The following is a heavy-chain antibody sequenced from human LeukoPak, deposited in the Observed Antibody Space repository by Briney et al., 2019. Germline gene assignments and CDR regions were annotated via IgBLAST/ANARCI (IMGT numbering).Heavy chain of an antibody. J-gene: IGHJ4*02. Sequence: SETLSLTCSVSGGSISTYYWSWIRQTPGKGLDWIGYVYYSGTTNYNPSLKGRVTISSDTSKNRFSLNLRSVNVADTAIYYCARHGGSLGYFDYWGQGTLVTVSS. D-gene: IGHD1-26*01. CDR2: VYYSGTT. V-gene: IGHV4-59*08. CDR3: ARHGGSLGYFDY. CDR1: GGSISTYY.